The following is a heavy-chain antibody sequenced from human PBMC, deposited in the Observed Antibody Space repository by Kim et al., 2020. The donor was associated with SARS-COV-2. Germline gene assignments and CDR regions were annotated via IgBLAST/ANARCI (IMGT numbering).Heavy chain of an antibody. CDR2: IYYSGST. Sequence: SETLSLTCTVSGGSISSYYWSWIRQPPGKGLEWIGYIYYSGSTNYNPSLKSRVTISVDTSKNQFSLKLSSVTAADTAVYYCARDGLSSGWNHDAFDIWGQGTMVTVSS. CDR3: ARDGLSSGWNHDAFDI. D-gene: IGHD6-19*01. V-gene: IGHV4-59*13. J-gene: IGHJ3*02. CDR1: GGSISSYY.